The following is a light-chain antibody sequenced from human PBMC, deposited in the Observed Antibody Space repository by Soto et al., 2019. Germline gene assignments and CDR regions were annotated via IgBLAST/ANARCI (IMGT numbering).Light chain of an antibody. Sequence: DIQMTQSPSSLYAYVGDRVTITCRASQSISSYLNWYQQKPGKAPKLLIYAASSLQSGVPSRFSGSGSGTDFTLTISSLQPEDFATYYCQQSYSTLWTFGQGTKVDIK. J-gene: IGKJ1*01. V-gene: IGKV1-39*01. CDR2: AAS. CDR1: QSISSY. CDR3: QQSYSTLWT.